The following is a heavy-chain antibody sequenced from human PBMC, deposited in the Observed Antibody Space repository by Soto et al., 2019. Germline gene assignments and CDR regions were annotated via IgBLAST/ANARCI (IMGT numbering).Heavy chain of an antibody. D-gene: IGHD2-2*01. CDR1: GGSFGIYP. V-gene: IGHV1-69*04. J-gene: IGHJ4*02. CDR2: VIPILNVA. Sequence: QVQLVQSGAEVKKPGSSVKVSCQTSGGSFGIYPISWVRQAPGQGLEWVGRVIPILNVANYTQKLHGRLTLTADKSTTTACMELSSLTSEDMAVYYCARESTSGLDYWGQLTLVTVSS. CDR3: ARESTSGLDY.